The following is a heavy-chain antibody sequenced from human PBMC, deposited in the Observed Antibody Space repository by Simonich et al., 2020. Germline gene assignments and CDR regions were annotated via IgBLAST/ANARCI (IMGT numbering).Heavy chain of an antibody. Sequence: EVQLVESGGGLVQPGGSLRLSCAASGFTISSYWMSWVRQAPGKGLEWVANIKQDGSGKYYVDSVKGRFTISRDNAKNSLYLQMNSLRAEDTAVYYCARDGLGTAYYYYMDVWGKGTTVTVSS. CDR2: IKQDGSGK. J-gene: IGHJ6*03. V-gene: IGHV3-7*01. CDR1: GFTISSYW. D-gene: IGHD7-27*01. CDR3: ARDGLGTAYYYYMDV.